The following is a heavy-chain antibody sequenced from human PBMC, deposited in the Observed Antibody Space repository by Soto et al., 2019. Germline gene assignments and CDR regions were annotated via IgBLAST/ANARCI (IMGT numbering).Heavy chain of an antibody. CDR2: IYYSGST. CDR1: GGSISSSSYY. CDR3: SRHRFTMAIGY. Sequence: SETLSLTCTVPGGSISSSSYYWGWIRQPPGKGLEWIGSIYYSGSTYYNPSLTSRVTISVDTSKNQFSLKLSSVTAADTAVYYCSRHRFTMAIGYWGQGTLVTVSS. J-gene: IGHJ4*02. D-gene: IGHD3-10*01. V-gene: IGHV4-39*01.